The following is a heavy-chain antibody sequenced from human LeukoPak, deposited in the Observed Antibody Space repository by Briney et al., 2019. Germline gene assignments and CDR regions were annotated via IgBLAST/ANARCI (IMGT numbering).Heavy chain of an antibody. CDR3: ARHFKKNGYNYYFDY. Sequence: KPSETPSLTCTVSDGSIKSYYWSWIRQPPGKGLEWIGYIYSSGSTDYNPSLKSRLSISVDTSKKQFSLKLTSVTAADTAVYYCARHFKKNGYNYYFDYWGQGTLVTVSS. D-gene: IGHD5-24*01. V-gene: IGHV4-59*08. CDR2: IYSSGST. CDR1: DGSIKSYY. J-gene: IGHJ4*02.